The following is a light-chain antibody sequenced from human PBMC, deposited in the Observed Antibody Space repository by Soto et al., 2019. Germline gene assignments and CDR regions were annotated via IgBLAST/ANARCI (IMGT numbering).Light chain of an antibody. V-gene: IGKV1-5*03. CDR2: KAS. CDR3: QQYNSYSGT. Sequence: DIPMTQSPSTLSASVGDRVTITCRASQSIGTYLAWYQQKPGKAPKLLIYKASSLESGVPSRFSGSGSGTEFTLTISSLQPGDFATYHCQQYNSYSGTFGQGTKVEIK. CDR1: QSIGTY. J-gene: IGKJ1*01.